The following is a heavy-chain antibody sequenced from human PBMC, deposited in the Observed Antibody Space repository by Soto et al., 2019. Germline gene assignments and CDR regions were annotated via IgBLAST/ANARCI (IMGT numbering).Heavy chain of an antibody. Sequence: GGSLRISCAASGFTFSSYAMHWVRRAPGKGLEWVAVISYDGSNKYYADSVKGRFTISRDNSKNTLYLQMNSLRAEDTAVYYCAKAVRQWLDRNPNYFDYWGQGTLVTVSS. J-gene: IGHJ4*02. CDR1: GFTFSSYA. D-gene: IGHD6-19*01. CDR3: AKAVRQWLDRNPNYFDY. V-gene: IGHV3-30-3*01. CDR2: ISYDGSNK.